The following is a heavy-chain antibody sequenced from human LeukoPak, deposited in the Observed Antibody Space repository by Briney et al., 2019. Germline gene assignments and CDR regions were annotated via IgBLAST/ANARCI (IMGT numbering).Heavy chain of an antibody. Sequence: GGSLRLSCAASGFTFSSYSMNWVRQAPGKGLEWVSYISSSSSTIYYADSVKGRFTISRDNAKNSLYLQMNSLRAEDTAVYYCARQIAAAGPGWFDPWGQGTLVTVSS. V-gene: IGHV3-48*01. CDR2: ISSSSSTI. CDR1: GFTFSSYS. D-gene: IGHD6-13*01. J-gene: IGHJ5*02. CDR3: ARQIAAAGPGWFDP.